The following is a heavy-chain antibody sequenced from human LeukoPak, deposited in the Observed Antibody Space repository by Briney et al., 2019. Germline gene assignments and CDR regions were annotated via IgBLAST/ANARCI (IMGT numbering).Heavy chain of an antibody. CDR1: GFTFSSYW. CDR2: IKQDGSEK. V-gene: IGHV3-7*01. Sequence: GGSLRLSCAASGFTFSSYWMSWVRQAPGKGLEWVAIIKQDGSEKYYVDSVKGRFTISRDNAKNSLYLQMNSLRAEDTAVYYCARGLAGVVVVTAAWNAFDIWGQGTMVTVSS. J-gene: IGHJ3*02. D-gene: IGHD2-21*02. CDR3: ARGLAGVVVVTAAWNAFDI.